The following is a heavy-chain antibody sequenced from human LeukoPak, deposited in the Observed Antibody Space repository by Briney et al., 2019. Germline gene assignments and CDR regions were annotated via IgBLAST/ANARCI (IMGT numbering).Heavy chain of an antibody. J-gene: IGHJ4*02. CDR2: FSWNSGTI. Sequence: GGSLRLSCAASGFTFDDYAMHWVRQAPGKGLEWVSGFSWNSGTIGYADSVKGRFTISRDNAKNSLYLQMNGLRAEDTAVYYCTRGGQLWAHFDYWGQGILVTISS. D-gene: IGHD1-1*01. V-gene: IGHV3-9*01. CDR3: TRGGQLWAHFDY. CDR1: GFTFDDYA.